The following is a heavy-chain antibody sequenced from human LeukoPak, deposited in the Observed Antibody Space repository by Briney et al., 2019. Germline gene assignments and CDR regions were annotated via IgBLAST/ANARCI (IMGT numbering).Heavy chain of an antibody. J-gene: IGHJ4*02. CDR3: ARAHDSSGYPITDY. CDR2: IIPILGIA. Sequence: SVKVSCKASGGTFSSYTISWVRQAPGQGLEWMGRIIPILGIANYAQKFQGRVTITADKSTSTAYMELSSLRSEDTAVYYCARAHDSSGYPITDYWGQGTLVTVSS. CDR1: GGTFSSYT. D-gene: IGHD3-22*01. V-gene: IGHV1-69*02.